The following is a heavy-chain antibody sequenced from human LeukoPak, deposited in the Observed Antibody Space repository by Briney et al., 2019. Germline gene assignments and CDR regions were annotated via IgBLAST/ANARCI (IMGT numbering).Heavy chain of an antibody. V-gene: IGHV1-2*02. D-gene: IGHD3-9*01. CDR1: GYTFTGYY. Sequence: ASVKVSCKASGYTFTGYYMHWVRQAPGQGLEWMGWINPNSGGTNYAQKFQGRVTMTRDTSISTAYMELSRLRSDDTAVYYCASESRSYYDILTGYSKPGNWFDPWGQGTLVTVSS. CDR3: ASESRSYYDILTGYSKPGNWFDP. CDR2: INPNSGGT. J-gene: IGHJ5*02.